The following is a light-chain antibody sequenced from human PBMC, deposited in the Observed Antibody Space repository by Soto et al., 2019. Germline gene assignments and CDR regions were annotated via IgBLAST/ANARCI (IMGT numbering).Light chain of an antibody. CDR2: SNN. CDR1: TSNIGNNY. Sequence: QSALTQPPSASGTPGQRVTISCSGSTSNIGNNYVDWYQQLPGTAPKLLIYSNNQRPSGVPDRFSGSKSGTSGSLAISGLRSEDEADYYCATWDDSLSGPVFGGGTKLTVL. CDR3: ATWDDSLSGPV. J-gene: IGLJ3*02. V-gene: IGLV1-47*02.